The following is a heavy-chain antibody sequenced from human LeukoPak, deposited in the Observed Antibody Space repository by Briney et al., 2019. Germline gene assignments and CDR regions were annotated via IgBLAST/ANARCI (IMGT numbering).Heavy chain of an antibody. CDR3: ARDSSGWPFDY. D-gene: IGHD6-19*01. V-gene: IGHV3-66*01. Sequence: GGSLRLSCAASGFTFSTYSMSWVRQAAGKGLEWVSVIYSGGSTYYADSVKGRFTISRDNSKNTLYLQMNSLRAEDTAVYYCARDSSGWPFDYWGQGTLVTVSS. CDR2: IYSGGST. J-gene: IGHJ4*02. CDR1: GFTFSTYS.